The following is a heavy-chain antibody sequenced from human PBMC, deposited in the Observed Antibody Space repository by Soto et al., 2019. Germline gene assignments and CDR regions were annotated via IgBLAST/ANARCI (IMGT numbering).Heavy chain of an antibody. V-gene: IGHV4-59*01. CDR1: GASLSGYY. D-gene: IGHD4-17*01. J-gene: IGHJ4*02. Sequence: SGTLSLTCTVTGASLSGYYWSWIRQPPGKGLEWIGYIYYSGSTDYNPSLKSRVTISVDTSKNQFSMKVSSVTAADTAVYYCARDGTDYGDYDLFDYWGQGTLVTVSS. CDR3: ARDGTDYGDYDLFDY. CDR2: IYYSGST.